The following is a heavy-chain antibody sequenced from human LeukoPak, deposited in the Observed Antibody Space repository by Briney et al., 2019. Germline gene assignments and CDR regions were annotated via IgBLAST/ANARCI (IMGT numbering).Heavy chain of an antibody. CDR3: ARERTPLRGTAMAPIDY. V-gene: IGHV3-11*04. D-gene: IGHD5-18*01. CDR1: GFTFSDYY. J-gene: IGHJ4*02. CDR2: ISSSGSTI. Sequence: GGSLRLSCAASGFTFSDYYMSWIRQAPGKGLEWVSYISSSGSTIYYADSVKGRFTISRDNAKNSLYLQMNSLRAEDTAVYYCARERTPLRGTAMAPIDYWGQGTLVTVSS.